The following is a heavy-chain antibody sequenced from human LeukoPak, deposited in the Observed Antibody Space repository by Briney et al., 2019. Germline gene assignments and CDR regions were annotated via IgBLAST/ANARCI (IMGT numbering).Heavy chain of an antibody. CDR3: ARVLSIAAAYYFDY. Sequence: PGGSLRLSCAASGFTVSSNYMSWVRQAPGKGLEWVSAISGSGGSTYYADSVKGRFTISRDNSKDTLYLQMNSLRAEDTAVYYCARVLSIAAAYYFDYWGQGTLVTVSS. CDR2: ISGSGGST. J-gene: IGHJ4*02. D-gene: IGHD6-13*01. CDR1: GFTVSSNY. V-gene: IGHV3-23*01.